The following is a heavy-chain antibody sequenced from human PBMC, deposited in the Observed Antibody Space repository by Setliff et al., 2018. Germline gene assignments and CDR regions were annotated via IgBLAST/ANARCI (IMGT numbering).Heavy chain of an antibody. CDR2: IYTSGST. CDR3: ARGVSSVSWTPRY. D-gene: IGHD6-19*01. Sequence: LSLTCTVSGGSITSYYWSWIRQPPGKGLEWTGYIYTSGSTNYNPSLKSRVTISADTSNNSFSLNLFSVTAADTAVYYCARGVSSVSWTPRYWGRGILVTASS. V-gene: IGHV4-4*08. CDR1: GGSITSYY. J-gene: IGHJ4*02.